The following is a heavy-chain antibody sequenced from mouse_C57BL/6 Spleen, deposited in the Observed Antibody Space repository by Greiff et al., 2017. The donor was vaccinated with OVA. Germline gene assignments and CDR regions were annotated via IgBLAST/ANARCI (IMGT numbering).Heavy chain of an antibody. CDR2: INPYNGGT. Sequence: LVKPGASVKMSCKASGYTFTDYYMHWVKQSHGKSLEWIGVINPYNGGTSYNQKFKGKATLTVDKSSSTAYMELNSLTSEDSAVYYCARGIWDYYGSSYVEWYFDVWGTGTTVTVSS. D-gene: IGHD1-1*01. CDR3: ARGIWDYYGSSYVEWYFDV. J-gene: IGHJ1*03. V-gene: IGHV1-19*01. CDR1: GYTFTDYY.